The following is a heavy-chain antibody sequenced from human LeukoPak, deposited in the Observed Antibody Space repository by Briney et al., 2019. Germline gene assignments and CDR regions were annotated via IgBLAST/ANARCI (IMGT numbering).Heavy chain of an antibody. Sequence: GGSLRLSCAAAGFTFSSYGMHWVRQAPGKGLEWVAVIWYDGSNKYYADSVKGRFTISRDNSKNTLYLQMNSLRAEDTAVYYCARIAAAGPYFDYWGQGTLVTVSS. CDR3: ARIAAAGPYFDY. CDR2: IWYDGSNK. V-gene: IGHV3-33*01. CDR1: GFTFSSYG. J-gene: IGHJ4*02. D-gene: IGHD6-13*01.